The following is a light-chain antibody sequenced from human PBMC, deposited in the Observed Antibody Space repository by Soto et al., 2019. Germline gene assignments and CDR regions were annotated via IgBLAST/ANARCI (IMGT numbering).Light chain of an antibody. Sequence: QSALTQPASVSGSPGQSITISCTGTSSDIGGYEYVSWYQQHPGKAPRLMIYEVTYRPSGVSNRFSGSKSGSTASLTISGLQAEDEADYYCSSYTDSSTLGLYVFGTRTKLTVL. CDR1: SSDIGGYEY. J-gene: IGLJ1*01. CDR3: SSYTDSSTLGLYV. V-gene: IGLV2-14*01. CDR2: EVT.